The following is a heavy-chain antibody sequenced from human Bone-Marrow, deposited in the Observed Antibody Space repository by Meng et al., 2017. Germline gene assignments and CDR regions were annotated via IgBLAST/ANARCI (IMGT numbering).Heavy chain of an antibody. CDR1: GGTFNDYY. Sequence: QVQLQQWGAGLLKPSETLSLTCAVYGGTFNDYYWSWIRQPPGKGLEWIGEINHSGGTKYTPSLESRVTISIDTSKNQFSLKLSSVTAADTAIYYCARQGDTAMATFDYWGQGTLVTVSS. V-gene: IGHV4-34*01. CDR3: ARQGDTAMATFDY. J-gene: IGHJ4*02. CDR2: INHSGGT. D-gene: IGHD5-18*01.